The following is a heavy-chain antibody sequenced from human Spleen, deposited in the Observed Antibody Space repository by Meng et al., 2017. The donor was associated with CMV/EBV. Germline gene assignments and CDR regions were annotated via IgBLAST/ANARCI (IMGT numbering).Heavy chain of an antibody. Sequence: GYSFTGYYMHWVRQAPGQGLEWMGWINPNSGGTNYAQKFQGRVTMTRDTSISTAYMELSRLRSDDTAVYYCARVGLDYVDKNLFDYWGQGTLVTVSS. D-gene: IGHD4-17*01. V-gene: IGHV1-2*02. CDR2: INPNSGGT. CDR3: ARVGLDYVDKNLFDY. J-gene: IGHJ4*02. CDR1: GYSFTGYY.